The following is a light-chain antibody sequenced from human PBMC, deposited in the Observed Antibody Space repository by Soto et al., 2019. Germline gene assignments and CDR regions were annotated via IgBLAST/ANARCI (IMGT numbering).Light chain of an antibody. CDR1: ERLRRNH. J-gene: IGKJ1*01. V-gene: IGKV3-20*01. CDR3: QQYGSSGT. CDR2: GAS. Sequence: EIIVTECPVTLALDPGYRPSLSCITSERLRRNHLAWYHQIPGQSPRLLIYGASSRATGVPDRFSASGSGTDFTLTIIRLETEDMAVYYGQQYGSSGTFGQGRNVDTK.